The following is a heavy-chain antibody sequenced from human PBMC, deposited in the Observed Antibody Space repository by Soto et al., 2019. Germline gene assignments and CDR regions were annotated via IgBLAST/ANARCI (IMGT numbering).Heavy chain of an antibody. CDR1: GFSFSAYW. CDR3: GRVPLDGFYEKGVDV. V-gene: IGHV3-7*03. CDR2: TDTDGSRK. Sequence: GGSLRLSCAASGFSFSAYWMYWVRQAPGKGLEWVANTDTDGSRKNYVDSVKGRFIISRDNAKNSLFLEMNSLRADDTAVYYCGRVPLDGFYEKGVDVWGQGTTVPVSS. D-gene: IGHD5-12*01. J-gene: IGHJ6*02.